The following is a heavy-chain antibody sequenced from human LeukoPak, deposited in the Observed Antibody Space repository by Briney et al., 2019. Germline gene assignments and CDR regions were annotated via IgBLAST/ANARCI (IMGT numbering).Heavy chain of an antibody. Sequence: GGSLRLSCAASGFTFSNYAMSWVRQAPGKGLEWVSAISGSGGSTYYADSVKGRFTISRDNSRNTLYLQMNSLRAEDTAVYYCAKEAGILTGYYNFDYWGQGTLVTVSS. J-gene: IGHJ4*02. D-gene: IGHD3-9*01. V-gene: IGHV3-23*01. CDR3: AKEAGILTGYYNFDY. CDR1: GFTFSNYA. CDR2: ISGSGGST.